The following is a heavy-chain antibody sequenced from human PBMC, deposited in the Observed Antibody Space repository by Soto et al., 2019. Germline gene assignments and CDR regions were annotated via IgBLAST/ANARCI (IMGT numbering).Heavy chain of an antibody. CDR2: ISRDGGTT. V-gene: IGHV3-23*01. CDR1: GSNFDSYA. D-gene: IGHD3-16*01. J-gene: IGHJ6*02. Sequence: EVQLLESGGGLVQPGGSLRLSCAASGSNFDSYAMNWVRQALGKGLEWVSAISRDGGTTFYADSVKGRFTISRDNSENTLYMEMNSLRVEDTAVYYCAKGGFWVHYGMDVWGQGTTVTVSS. CDR3: AKGGFWVHYGMDV.